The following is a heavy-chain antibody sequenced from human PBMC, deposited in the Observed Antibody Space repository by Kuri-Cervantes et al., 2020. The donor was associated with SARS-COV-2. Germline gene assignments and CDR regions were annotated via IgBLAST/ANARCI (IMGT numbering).Heavy chain of an antibody. CDR1: GYSFTSYW. Sequence: GGSLRLSRQGSGYSFTSYWIGWVRQMHGKGLEWMGIIYPGDSDTRYSPSFQGQVTISADKSISTAYLQWSSLKASDTAMYYCARGRNYKNYFDNWGQGTLVTVSS. CDR2: IYPGDSDT. CDR3: ARGRNYKNYFDN. V-gene: IGHV5-51*01. D-gene: IGHD1-7*01. J-gene: IGHJ4*02.